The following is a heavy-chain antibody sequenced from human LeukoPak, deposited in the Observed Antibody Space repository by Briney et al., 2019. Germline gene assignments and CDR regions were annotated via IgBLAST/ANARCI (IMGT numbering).Heavy chain of an antibody. V-gene: IGHV4-4*07. CDR2: IYTSGST. D-gene: IGHD3-10*01. CDR3: AREGSGSYYVYYMDV. J-gene: IGHJ6*03. CDR1: GGSISSYY. Sequence: SETLSLTCTVSGGSISSYYWSWVRQPAGKGLEWIGRIYTSGSTNYNPSLKSRVTMSVDTSKNQFSLKLSSVTAADTAVYYCAREGSGSYYVYYMDVWGKGTTVTISS.